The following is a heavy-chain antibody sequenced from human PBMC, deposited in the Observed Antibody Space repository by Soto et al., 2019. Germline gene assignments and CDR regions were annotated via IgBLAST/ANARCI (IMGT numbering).Heavy chain of an antibody. Sequence: SETLSLTCACSGCSSSSGYYSWNWVRQPPGKGLEWIGCIGLGGSTYYNPSLQSLVSMSVDRSRNQLSLKLTSVIQPDTAVYYCARVRSEFDTSGPVDYWGNGTLVPVSS. CDR3: ARVRSEFDTSGPVDY. J-gene: IGHJ4*01. CDR1: GCSSSSGYYS. V-gene: IGHV4-30-2*01. CDR2: IGLGGST. D-gene: IGHD3-22*01.